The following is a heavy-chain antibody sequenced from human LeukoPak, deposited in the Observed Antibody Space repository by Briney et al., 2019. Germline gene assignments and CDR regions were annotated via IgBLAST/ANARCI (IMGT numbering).Heavy chain of an antibody. CDR2: ISSDASST. CDR1: GLSFERYW. V-gene: IGHV3-74*01. J-gene: IGHJ4*02. Sequence: GGSLRLSCAASGLSFERYWMHWIRQVPGKGLVWVSRISSDASSTAYAASVKGRLTVSRDNAKNTLYLQMNSLRAEDTAVYYCAKEIWPTVTTPGWTYFDYWGQGTLVTVSS. D-gene: IGHD4-17*01. CDR3: AKEIWPTVTTPGWTYFDY.